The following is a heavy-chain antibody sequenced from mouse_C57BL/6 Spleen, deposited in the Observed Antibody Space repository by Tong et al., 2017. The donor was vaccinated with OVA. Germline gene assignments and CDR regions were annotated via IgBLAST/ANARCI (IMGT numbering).Heavy chain of an antibody. D-gene: IGHD2-4*01. CDR3: ARDYDYNAGWFAY. V-gene: IGHV1-82*01. CDR1: GYAFSSSW. CDR2: IYPGDGDT. J-gene: IGHJ3*01. Sequence: VQLQESGPELVKPGASVKISCKASGYAFSSSWMNWVKQRPGKGLEWIGRIYPGDGDTNYNGKFKGKATLTADKSSSTAYMQLSSLTSEDSAVYYCARDYDYNAGWFAYWGQGTLVTVSA.